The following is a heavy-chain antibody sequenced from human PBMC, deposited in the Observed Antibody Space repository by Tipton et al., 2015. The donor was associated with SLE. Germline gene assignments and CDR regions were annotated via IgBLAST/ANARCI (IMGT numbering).Heavy chain of an antibody. CDR2: IYTSGST. J-gene: IGHJ6*02. V-gene: IGHV4-61*02. CDR1: GGSISSSSYY. Sequence: TLSLTCTVSGGSISSSSYYWSWIRQPAGKGLEWIGRIYTSGSTNYNPSLKSRVTISVDTSKNQFSLKLSSVTAADTAVYYCARGRVSSRYGMDVGGQGTTVTVPS. D-gene: IGHD6-13*01. CDR3: ARGRVSSRYGMDV.